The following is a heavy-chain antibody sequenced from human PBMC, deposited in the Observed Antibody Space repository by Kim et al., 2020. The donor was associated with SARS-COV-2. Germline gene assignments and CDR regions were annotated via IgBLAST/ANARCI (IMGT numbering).Heavy chain of an antibody. Sequence: SETLSLTCTVSGGSISSSSYYWGWIRQPPGKGLEWIGSIYYSGSTYYNPSLKSRVTISVDTSKNQFSLKLSSVTAADTAVYYCARGVKIVATIRWWDRSGYRESYGMDVWGQGTTVTVSS. D-gene: IGHD5-12*01. CDR1: GGSISSSSYY. J-gene: IGHJ6*02. CDR2: IYYSGST. CDR3: ARGVKIVATIRWWDRSGYRESYGMDV. V-gene: IGHV4-39*01.